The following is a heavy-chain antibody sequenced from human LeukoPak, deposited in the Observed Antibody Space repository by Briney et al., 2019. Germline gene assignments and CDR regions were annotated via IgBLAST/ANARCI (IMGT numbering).Heavy chain of an antibody. CDR3: ARVQGYGDYRGLIY. J-gene: IGHJ4*02. V-gene: IGHV3-30*02. D-gene: IGHD4-17*01. Sequence: GGSLRLSCAASGFTFSSYGMHWVRQAPGKGLEWVAFIRYDGSNKYYADSVKGRFTISRDNSKNTLYMQMNSLRGEDTAVYYCARVQGYGDYRGLIYWGQGTLVTVSS. CDR2: IRYDGSNK. CDR1: GFTFSSYG.